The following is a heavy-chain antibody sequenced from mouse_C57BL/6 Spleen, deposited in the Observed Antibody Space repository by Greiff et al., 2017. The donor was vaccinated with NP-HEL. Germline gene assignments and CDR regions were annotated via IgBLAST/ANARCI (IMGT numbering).Heavy chain of an antibody. D-gene: IGHD3-2*02. CDR3: ARGGLRLRKGYYFDY. Sequence: QVQLKQSGAELMKPGASVKLSCKATGYTFTGYWIEWVKQRPGHGLEWIGEILPGSGSTNYNEKFKGKATFTADTSSTTAYMQLSSLTTEDSAIYYCARGGLRLRKGYYFDYWGQGTTLTVSS. CDR1: GYTFTGYW. CDR2: ILPGSGST. J-gene: IGHJ2*01. V-gene: IGHV1-9*01.